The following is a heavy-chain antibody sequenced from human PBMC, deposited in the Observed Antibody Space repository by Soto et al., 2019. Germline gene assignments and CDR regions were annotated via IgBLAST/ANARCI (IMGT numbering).Heavy chain of an antibody. CDR1: GGSISSYY. J-gene: IGHJ4*02. V-gene: IGHV4-59*01. Sequence: SETLSLTCTVSGGSISSYYWSWIRQPPGKGLEWIGYIYYSGSTNYNPSLKSRVTISVDTSKNQFSLKLSSVTAADAAVYYCARGGWLQSPLDYWGQGTLVTVSS. D-gene: IGHD5-12*01. CDR2: IYYSGST. CDR3: ARGGWLQSPLDY.